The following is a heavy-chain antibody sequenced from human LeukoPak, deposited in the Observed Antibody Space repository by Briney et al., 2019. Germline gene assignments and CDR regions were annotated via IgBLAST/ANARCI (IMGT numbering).Heavy chain of an antibody. D-gene: IGHD5-12*01. CDR1: GASITSFY. CDR2: IHTKGGT. J-gene: IGHJ4*02. V-gene: IGHV4-4*07. CDR3: SRGGGYGDY. Sequence: SETLSLTCTVSGASITSFYYNWIRHSAGKGLEWIGRIHTKGGTDYRPSLNSRVTMSVDTSKKQISLKLTSVTAADTAVYFCSRGGGYGDYWGQGILVTVSS.